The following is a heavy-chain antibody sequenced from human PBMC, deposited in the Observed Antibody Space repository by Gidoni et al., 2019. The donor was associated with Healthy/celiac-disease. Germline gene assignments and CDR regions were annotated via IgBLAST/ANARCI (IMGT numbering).Heavy chain of an antibody. CDR2: ISSSSSTI. D-gene: IGHD2-21*02. J-gene: IGHJ4*02. CDR1: GFTFSSYS. V-gene: IGHV3-48*02. CDR3: ARDLRAVVVTAIYFDY. Sequence: EVQLVESGGGLVQPGGSLRLSCAASGFTFSSYSMNWVRQAPGKGLEWVSYISSSSSTIYYADSVKGRFTISRDNAKNSLYLQMNSLRDEDTAVYYCARDLRAVVVTAIYFDYWGQGTLVTVSS.